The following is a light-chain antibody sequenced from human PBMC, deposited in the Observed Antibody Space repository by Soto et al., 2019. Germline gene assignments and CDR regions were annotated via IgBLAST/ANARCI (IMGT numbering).Light chain of an antibody. CDR1: SSDVGSYNF. Sequence: QSALAQPASVSGSPGQSITISCTGTSSDVGSYNFVSWYQQHPGKAPKLMIYEGSKRPSGVSNRFSGSKSGNTASLTISGLQAEDEADYYCCSFAGSGTFYVFGTGTTVTVL. CDR2: EGS. CDR3: CSFAGSGTFYV. V-gene: IGLV2-23*01. J-gene: IGLJ1*01.